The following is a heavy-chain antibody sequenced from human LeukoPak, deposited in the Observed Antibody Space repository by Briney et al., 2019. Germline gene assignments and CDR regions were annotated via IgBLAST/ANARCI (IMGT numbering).Heavy chain of an antibody. V-gene: IGHV4-38-2*02. CDR3: ARGARGYNYD. D-gene: IGHD5-18*01. CDR1: GHSISGDYY. CDR2: IYHSGST. J-gene: IGHJ4*02. Sequence: PSETLSLTCTVSGHSISGDYYWGWIRQPPGKGLAWIGSIYHSGSTYYNPSLKSRVTISVDTSKNQFSLKVNSVTAADTAVYYCARGARGYNYDWGQGTLVTVSS.